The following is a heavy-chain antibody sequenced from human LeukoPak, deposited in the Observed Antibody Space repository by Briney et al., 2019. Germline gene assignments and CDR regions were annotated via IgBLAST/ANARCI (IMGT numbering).Heavy chain of an antibody. V-gene: IGHV1-46*01. Sequence: STVKVSCKASGYTFTSYYMHWVRQAPGQGLEWMGIINPSGGSTSYAQKFQGRVTMTRDTSRSTVYMELSSLRSEDTAVYYCARYSGSSYYFDYWGQGTLVTVSS. CDR2: INPSGGST. D-gene: IGHD1-26*01. CDR3: ARYSGSSYYFDY. CDR1: GYTFTSYY. J-gene: IGHJ4*02.